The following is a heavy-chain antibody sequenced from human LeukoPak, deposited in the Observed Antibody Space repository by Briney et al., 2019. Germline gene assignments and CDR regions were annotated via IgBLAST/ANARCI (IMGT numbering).Heavy chain of an antibody. Sequence: SETLSLTCTVSGGSISSYYWSWIRQPPGKGLEWIGYIYYSGSTNYNPSLKSRVTISVDTSKNQFSLKLSSVTAADTAVYYCARDRYGSGSYKYYYMDVWGKGTTVTISS. CDR1: GGSISSYY. V-gene: IGHV4-59*01. D-gene: IGHD3-10*01. CDR2: IYYSGST. CDR3: ARDRYGSGSYKYYYMDV. J-gene: IGHJ6*03.